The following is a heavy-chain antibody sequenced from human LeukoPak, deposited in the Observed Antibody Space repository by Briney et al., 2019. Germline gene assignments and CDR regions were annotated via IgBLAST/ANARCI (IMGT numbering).Heavy chain of an antibody. CDR1: GSIFTSYW. CDR2: IYPGDSDT. J-gene: IGHJ4*02. Sequence: GASLKISCKGSGSIFTSYWIGWVRQMPGKGLERMGIIYPGDSDTRYSPSFQGQVTISADKSISTAYLQWSSLKASDTAMYYCSRHGLAQSGGVTNWGQGTLVTVSS. CDR3: SRHGLAQSGGVTN. D-gene: IGHD3-16*01. V-gene: IGHV5-51*01.